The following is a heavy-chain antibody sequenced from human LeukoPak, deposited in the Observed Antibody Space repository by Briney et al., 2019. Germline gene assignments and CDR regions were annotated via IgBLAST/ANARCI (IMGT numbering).Heavy chain of an antibody. CDR3: ARGSYHGAFDI. J-gene: IGHJ3*02. CDR2: ISSSGSTI. CDR1: GFSFSDYY. Sequence: GGSLRLSCAASGFSFSDYYMNWIRQAPGKGLEWVSYISSSGSTIYYADSVQGRFTISRDNAKNSLYLQMNSLRAEDTAVYYCARGSYHGAFDIWGQGTMVTVSS. V-gene: IGHV3-11*04. D-gene: IGHD3-16*02.